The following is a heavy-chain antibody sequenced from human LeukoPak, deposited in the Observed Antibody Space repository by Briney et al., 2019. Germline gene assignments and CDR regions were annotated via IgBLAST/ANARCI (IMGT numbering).Heavy chain of an antibody. J-gene: IGHJ4*02. CDR1: GFTFSSYS. CDR3: ARGSSSSRPGVY. Sequence: GGSLRLSCAASGFTFSSYSMNWVRQAPGKGLEWVSSISSSSYIYYADSVKGRFTISRDNAKNSLYLQMNSLRAEDTAVYYCARGSSSSRPGVYRGQGTLVTVSS. V-gene: IGHV3-21*01. D-gene: IGHD6-6*01. CDR2: ISSSSYI.